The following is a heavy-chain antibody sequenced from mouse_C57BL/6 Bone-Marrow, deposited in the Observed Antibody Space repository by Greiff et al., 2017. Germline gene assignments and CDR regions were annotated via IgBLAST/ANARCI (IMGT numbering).Heavy chain of an antibody. CDR2: IDPSDSYT. CDR1: GYTFTSYW. Sequence: QVQLQQPGAELVKPGASVKLSCKASGYTFTSYWMQWVKQRPGQGLEWIGEIDPSDSYTNYNQKFKGKATLTVDTSSSTAYMQLSSLTSEDSSVYDCTRGGGHITTVVDWDVDVWGTGTTVTVSS. V-gene: IGHV1-50*01. D-gene: IGHD1-1*01. CDR3: TRGGGHITTVVDWDVDV. J-gene: IGHJ1*03.